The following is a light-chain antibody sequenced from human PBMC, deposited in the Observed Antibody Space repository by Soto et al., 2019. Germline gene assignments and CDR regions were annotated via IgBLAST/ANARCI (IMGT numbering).Light chain of an antibody. Sequence: ESVLTQSPGTLSLSPGERATLSCRASQTVNSRYLTWYQHKPGQAPRLLIYGVSIRATGIPDRFSGSRSGADFSLTITRLEPEDSAVYYCQQFDDSRPAFTFGQGTKLEI. CDR2: GVS. CDR3: QQFDDSRPAFT. CDR1: QTVNSRY. J-gene: IGKJ2*01. V-gene: IGKV3-20*01.